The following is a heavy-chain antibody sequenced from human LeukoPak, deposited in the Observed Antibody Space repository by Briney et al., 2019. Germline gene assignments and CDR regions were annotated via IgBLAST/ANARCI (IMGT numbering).Heavy chain of an antibody. Sequence: GGSLRLSCAASEFTFSTYNMNWVRQAPGKGLEWVSYISSSSSPIFYADSVKGRFTISRDNAKNSLYLQMNSLRDEDTAVYYCARGGTYCPDYWGQGTLVTVSS. CDR1: EFTFSTYN. J-gene: IGHJ4*02. V-gene: IGHV3-48*02. D-gene: IGHD1-26*01. CDR3: ARGGTYCPDY. CDR2: ISSSSSPI.